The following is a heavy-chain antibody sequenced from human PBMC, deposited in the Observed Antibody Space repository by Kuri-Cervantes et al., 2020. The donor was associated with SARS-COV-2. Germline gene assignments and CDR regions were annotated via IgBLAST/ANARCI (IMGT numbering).Heavy chain of an antibody. CDR3: ARDLRLGKSLDY. J-gene: IGHJ4*02. V-gene: IGHV3-11*04. CDR2: IGPSGTTK. Sequence: GASLIISYAASGFTCRNAWMSWGRQAPGKGLEWVSNIGPSGTTKYYADSVKGRFTISRENAKNSLYLQMNSLRAEDTAVYYCARDLRLGKSLDYWGQGTLVTVSS. D-gene: IGHD7-27*01. CDR1: GFTCRNAW.